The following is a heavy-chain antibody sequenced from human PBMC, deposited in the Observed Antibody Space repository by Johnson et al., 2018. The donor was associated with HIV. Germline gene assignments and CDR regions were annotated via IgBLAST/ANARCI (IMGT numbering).Heavy chain of an antibody. CDR2: IYSGGST. J-gene: IGHJ3*02. Sequence: VQLVESGGGVVQPGRSLRLSCAASGFTVSSNYMSWVRQAPGKGLEWVSVIYSGGSTYYADSVKGRFTISRDNSKNTLYLQMNSLRAEDTAVYYCASAWGELDDAFDIWGQGTMVTVSS. V-gene: IGHV3-66*02. CDR1: GFTVSSNY. CDR3: ASAWGELDDAFDI. D-gene: IGHD1-26*01.